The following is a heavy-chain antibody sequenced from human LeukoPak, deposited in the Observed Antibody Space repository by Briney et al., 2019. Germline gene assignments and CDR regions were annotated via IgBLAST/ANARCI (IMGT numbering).Heavy chain of an antibody. Sequence: PGGSLRLSCAASGFTFSRYGMHGVRKAPAKGLEWVAVISYDGSNKDYADSVKGRFTISRDNSKNTLYLQMNSLRAEDTAVYYCAKARYYFDYWGQGTLVSVSS. CDR2: ISYDGSNK. V-gene: IGHV3-30*18. J-gene: IGHJ4*02. CDR1: GFTFSRYG. CDR3: AKARYYFDY.